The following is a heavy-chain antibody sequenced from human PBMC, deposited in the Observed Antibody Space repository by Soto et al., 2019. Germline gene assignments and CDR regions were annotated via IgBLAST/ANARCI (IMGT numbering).Heavy chain of an antibody. J-gene: IGHJ4*02. CDR2: IYPGDSDT. D-gene: IGHD6-13*01. CDR1: GYSFTSYW. Sequence: GESLKISCKGSGYSFTSYWIGWVRQMPGKGLEWMGIIYPGDSDTRYSPSFQGQVTISADKSISTAYLQWSSLKASDTAMYYCARHPRAAAATYYFDYWGQGTLVTVSS. CDR3: ARHPRAAAATYYFDY. V-gene: IGHV5-51*01.